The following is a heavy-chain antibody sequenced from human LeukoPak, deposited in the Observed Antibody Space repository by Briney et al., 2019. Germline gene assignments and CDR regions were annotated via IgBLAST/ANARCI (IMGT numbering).Heavy chain of an antibody. D-gene: IGHD3-10*01. CDR2: IKYDGIDK. Sequence: GGSLRLSCAASGFIFTDYWMNWVRQAPGKGLEWVAMIKYDGIDKKYLDSVKGRFTISRDNANNSLYLQMNSLRAEDTALYYCAKGGGSGSLYYYYGMDVWGQGTTVTVSS. CDR3: AKGGGSGSLYYYYGMDV. J-gene: IGHJ6*02. V-gene: IGHV3-7*03. CDR1: GFIFTDYW.